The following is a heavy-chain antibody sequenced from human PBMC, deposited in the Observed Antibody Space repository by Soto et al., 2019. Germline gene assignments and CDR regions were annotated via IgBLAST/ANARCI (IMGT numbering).Heavy chain of an antibody. CDR2: IIPIFGTA. D-gene: IGHD2-2*01. CDR1: GGTFSSYA. CDR3: ARYIVLVPAAMGWFDP. J-gene: IGHJ5*02. V-gene: IGHV1-69*13. Sequence: SVKVSCKASGGTFSSYAISWVRQAPGQGLEWMGGIIPIFGTANYAQKFQGRVTITADESTSTAYMELSSLRSEDTAVYYCARYIVLVPAAMGWFDPWGQGTLVTVSS.